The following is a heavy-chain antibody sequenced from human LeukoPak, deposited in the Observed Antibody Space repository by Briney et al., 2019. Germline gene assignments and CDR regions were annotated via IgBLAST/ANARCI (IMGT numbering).Heavy chain of an antibody. CDR1: GYSFTSYW. D-gene: IGHD3-10*01. V-gene: IGHV5-51*01. CDR2: IYPGDSDT. J-gene: IGHJ3*02. Sequence: KVSCKASGYSFTSYWIGWVRQMPGKGLEWMGIIYPGDSDTRYSPSFQGQVTISADKSITTAYLQWSSLKASDTAMYYCARTYGSGTYYTWVGAFDIWGQGTMVTVPS. CDR3: ARTYGSGTYYTWVGAFDI.